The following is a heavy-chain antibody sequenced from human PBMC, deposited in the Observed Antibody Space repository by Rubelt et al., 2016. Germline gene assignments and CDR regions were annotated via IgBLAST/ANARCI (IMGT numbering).Heavy chain of an antibody. D-gene: IGHD1-1*01. V-gene: IGHV1-3*01. CDR1: GYTFSRYP. CDR2: INAGNGNT. J-gene: IGHJ4*02. Sequence: QVQLVQSGAEVKKPRASVKVSCKASGYTFSRYPMHWVRQAPGQRLEWMGWINAGNGNTQYSQNFQGRVTITRDTSASTVYMELSGLRSEDTAVDYCARDWVGTTDFDYWGQGTLVTVSS. CDR3: ARDWVGTTDFDY.